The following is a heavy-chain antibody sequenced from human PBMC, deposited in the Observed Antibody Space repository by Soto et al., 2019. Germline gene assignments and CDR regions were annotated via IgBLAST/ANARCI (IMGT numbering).Heavy chain of an antibody. CDR2: IWYDGSNK. J-gene: IGHJ6*02. V-gene: IGHV3-33*01. D-gene: IGHD3-22*01. Sequence: PGGSLRLSCAASGFTFSSYGMHWVRQAPGKGLEWVAVIWYDGSNKYYADSVKGRFTISRDNSKNTLYLQMNSLRAEDTAVYYCARDYDSSGYYGVRYYYYGMDVWGQGTTVTVSS. CDR3: ARDYDSSGYYGVRYYYYGMDV. CDR1: GFTFSSYG.